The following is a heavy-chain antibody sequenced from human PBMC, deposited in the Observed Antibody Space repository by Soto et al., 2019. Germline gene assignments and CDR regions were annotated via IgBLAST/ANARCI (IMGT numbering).Heavy chain of an antibody. J-gene: IGHJ2*01. V-gene: IGHV3-7*03. CDR2: IKQDGSEK. CDR1: GFTFSSYW. D-gene: IGHD2-2*01. Sequence: EVQLVESGGGLVQPGGSLRLSCAASGFTFSSYWMSWVRQAPGKGLEWVANIKQDGSEKYYVDSVKGRFTISRDNAKNSLYLQMNSLRAEDTAVYYCAKSVGIYCSSTSCPHPGYFDLWGRGTLVTVSS. CDR3: AKSVGIYCSSTSCPHPGYFDL.